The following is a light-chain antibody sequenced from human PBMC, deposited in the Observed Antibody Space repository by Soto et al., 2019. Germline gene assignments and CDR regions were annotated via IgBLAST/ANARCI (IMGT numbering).Light chain of an antibody. Sequence: AIRMTPSPSSLSASTGDRVAITCRASQALNGNLAWYQQKSGKAPKVLIYATSTLQSGVPSRFSASGSGTDFTLTINSLQSEDVATYYCQQYYEYPRTFGQGTKVEIK. CDR3: QQYYEYPRT. CDR2: ATS. J-gene: IGKJ1*01. V-gene: IGKV1-8*01. CDR1: QALNGN.